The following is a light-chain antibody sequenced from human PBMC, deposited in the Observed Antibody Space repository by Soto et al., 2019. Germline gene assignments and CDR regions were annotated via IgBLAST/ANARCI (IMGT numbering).Light chain of an antibody. CDR3: QQYGSSSLT. V-gene: IGKV3-20*01. Sequence: EIVLTQSPGTLSLSPGERATLSCRASQSVSSSYLAWYQQKPGQAPRLLIYGASSRATGIPDRFSGSGSGTVFTLTISRLEPEEFAVYYCQQYGSSSLTFGGGTKVEIK. J-gene: IGKJ4*01. CDR1: QSVSSSY. CDR2: GAS.